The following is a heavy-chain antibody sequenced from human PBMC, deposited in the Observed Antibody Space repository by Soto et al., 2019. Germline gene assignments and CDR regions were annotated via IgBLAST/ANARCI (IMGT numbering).Heavy chain of an antibody. J-gene: IGHJ3*02. CDR2: MNPNSGNT. CDR1: GYTFTSYD. D-gene: IGHD1-26*01. Sequence: SVKVSCKASGYTFTSYDINWVRQATGQGLEWMGWMNPNSGNTGYAQKFQGRVTMTRNTSISTAYMELSSLRSEDTAVYYCARGLYSRADSGSYYDAFDIWGQGTMVTGS. CDR3: ARGLYSRADSGSYYDAFDI. V-gene: IGHV1-8*01.